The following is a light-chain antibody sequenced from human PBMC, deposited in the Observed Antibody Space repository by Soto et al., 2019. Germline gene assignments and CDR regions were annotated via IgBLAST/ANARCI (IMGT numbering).Light chain of an antibody. CDR3: SSYTSSVTVA. CDR2: EVN. V-gene: IGLV2-8*01. CDR1: SSDVGGYNY. Sequence: QSALTQPPSASGSPGQSVAISCTGTSSDVGGYNYVSWYQQHPGKAPKLMIYEVNKRPSGVPDRFSGSKSGNTASLTVSGLQAEDEADYYCSSYTSSVTVAFGGGTKVTVL. J-gene: IGLJ2*01.